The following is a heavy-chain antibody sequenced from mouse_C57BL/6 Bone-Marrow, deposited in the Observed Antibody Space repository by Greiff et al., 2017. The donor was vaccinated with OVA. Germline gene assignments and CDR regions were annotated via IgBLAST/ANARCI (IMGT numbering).Heavy chain of an antibody. CDR1: GFNIKDDY. CDR2: IDPENGDT. V-gene: IGHV14-4*01. J-gene: IGHJ1*03. Sequence: VQLQQSGAELVRPGASVKLSCTASGFNIKDDYMHWVKQRPEQGLEWIGWIDPENGDTEYASKFQGKATITADTSSNTAYLQLSSLTSEDTAVKYCTTTGTGYFDVWGTGTTVTVSS. D-gene: IGHD4-1*01. CDR3: TTTGTGYFDV.